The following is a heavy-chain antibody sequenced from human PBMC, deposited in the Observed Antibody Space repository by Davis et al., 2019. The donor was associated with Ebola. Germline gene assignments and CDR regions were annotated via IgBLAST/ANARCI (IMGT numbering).Heavy chain of an antibody. Sequence: MPSETLSLTCAVSGGSISSSYWWRWVRQPPGKGLEWIGEIYHTGSTNYNPSLKSRVTISVDKSKNQFSLKLSSVTAADTAVYFCARDREWLVQGYFDYWGQGTLVTVSS. CDR3: ARDREWLVQGYFDY. D-gene: IGHD6-19*01. V-gene: IGHV4-4*02. J-gene: IGHJ4*02. CDR2: IYHTGST. CDR1: GGSISSSYW.